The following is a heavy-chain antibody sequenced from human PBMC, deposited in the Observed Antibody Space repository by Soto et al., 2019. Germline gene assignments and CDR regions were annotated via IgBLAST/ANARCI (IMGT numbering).Heavy chain of an antibody. CDR3: AREGGGYRLDY. V-gene: IGHV4-59*01. D-gene: IGHD1-26*01. CDR2: IFYSGHL. CDR1: GASFGTYY. Sequence: QVQLQESGPGLVKPSETLSLTCAVSGASFGTYYWSWIRQPPGKGLEWIGYIFYSGHLKYNPSLKGRLTISLDPSKNQISLSLTSVTAADAAVYYCAREGGGYRLDYWGQGTLVTVSS. J-gene: IGHJ4*02.